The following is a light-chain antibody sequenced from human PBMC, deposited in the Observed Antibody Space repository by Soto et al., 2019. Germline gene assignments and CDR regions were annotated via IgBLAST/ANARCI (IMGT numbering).Light chain of an antibody. V-gene: IGKV3-20*01. CDR3: QKYASAPFS. CDR1: QGVSSN. J-gene: IGKJ3*01. Sequence: EIVMTQSPVTLSLSPGEIVTLSCRASQGVSSNLAWYQQKPGQAPRLLIYAASTRATGIPDRFSGSASETGFTLTINRLEPEDSAVYYCQKYASAPFSLGPGTKVDIK. CDR2: AAS.